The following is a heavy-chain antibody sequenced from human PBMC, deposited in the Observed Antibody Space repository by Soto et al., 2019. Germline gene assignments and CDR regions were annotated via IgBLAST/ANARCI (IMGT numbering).Heavy chain of an antibody. CDR2: IYHTGST. CDR1: GGSISRGGYS. Sequence: SETLSLTCAVSGGSISRGGYSWSWIRQPPGKGLEWIGYIYHTGSTYYNPSLKSRVTISVDRSRNQFSLNLNSVTAADTAVYYCARSLKGYFIFTCCVHHRHEHAFRARGSFDL. CDR3: ARSLKGYFIFTCCVHHRHEHAFRARGSFDL. D-gene: IGHD2-15*01. V-gene: IGHV4-30-2*01. J-gene: IGHJ2*01.